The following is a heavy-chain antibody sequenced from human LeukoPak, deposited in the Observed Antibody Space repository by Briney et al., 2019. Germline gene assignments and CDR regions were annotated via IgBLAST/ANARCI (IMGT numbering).Heavy chain of an antibody. D-gene: IGHD3-3*01. J-gene: IGHJ4*02. V-gene: IGHV3-23*01. CDR1: GFTFSTYA. CDR2: ISGSGGRT. CDR3: ARSYEDFDY. Sequence: GGSLRLYCAASGFTFSTYAMSCVRQAPGKGLECVSAISGSGGRTYYADSEKGRLTISRDNSKNTLYLQMNSLRAEDTAVYYCARSYEDFDYWGQGTLVTVSS.